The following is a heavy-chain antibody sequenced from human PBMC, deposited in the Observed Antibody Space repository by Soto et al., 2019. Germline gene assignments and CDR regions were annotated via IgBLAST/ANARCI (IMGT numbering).Heavy chain of an antibody. CDR2: ISWNGASI. V-gene: IGHV3-9*01. D-gene: IGHD3-10*01. J-gene: IGHJ4*02. Sequence: DVHLVESGGDLVQPGRSLRLSCVASGFTFDDYAIHWVRRAPGRGLEWVAGISWNGASIGYADSVKGRFTISRDNAKNTLYRKMNSVRNEDTACYYCANLPLYGSGFDCWGQGTLVTVSS. CDR1: GFTFDDYA. CDR3: ANLPLYGSGFDC.